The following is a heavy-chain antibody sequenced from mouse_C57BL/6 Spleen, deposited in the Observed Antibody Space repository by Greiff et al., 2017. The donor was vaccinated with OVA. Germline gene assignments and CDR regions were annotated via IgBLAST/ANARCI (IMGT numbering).Heavy chain of an antibody. CDR2: IYPGSGST. CDR1: GYTFTSYW. Sequence: QVQLQQPGAELVKPGASVKMSCKASGYTFTSYWITWVQQRPGQGLEWIGDIYPGSGSTNYNEKFKSKATLTVDPSSSTAYMQLSSLTSEDSAVYDSSSWGLRRLYYFDYWGQGTTLTVSS. D-gene: IGHD2-4*01. V-gene: IGHV1-55*01. CDR3: SSWGLRRLYYFDY. J-gene: IGHJ2*01.